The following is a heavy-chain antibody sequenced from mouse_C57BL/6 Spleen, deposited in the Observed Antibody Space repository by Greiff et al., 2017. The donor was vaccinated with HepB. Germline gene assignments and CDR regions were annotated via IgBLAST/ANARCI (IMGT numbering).Heavy chain of an antibody. CDR2: FYPGSGSI. CDR1: GYTFTEYT. Sequence: QVQLQQSGAELVKPGASVKLSCKASGYTFTEYTIHWVKQRSGQGLEWIGWFYPGSGSIKYNEKFKDKATLTADKSSSTVYMELSRLTSEDSAVYFCARHLIDYDYDGNGAMDYWGQGTSVTVSS. CDR3: ARHLIDYDYDGNGAMDY. J-gene: IGHJ4*01. D-gene: IGHD2-4*01. V-gene: IGHV1-62-2*01.